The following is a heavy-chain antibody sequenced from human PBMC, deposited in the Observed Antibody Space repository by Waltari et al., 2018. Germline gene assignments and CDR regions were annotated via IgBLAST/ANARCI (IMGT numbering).Heavy chain of an antibody. D-gene: IGHD3-10*01. Sequence: EVQLVQSGAEGKKPGAAVSLACTVSGYTSTDSDMPWVQQARGKGLGWTGLVDPEDGETRYAEKFQGRVSITADTSTDTAYMELSSLRSEDTAVYYCARALWCRELNWFDPWGQGTLVTVSS. CDR1: GYTSTDSD. CDR3: ARALWCRELNWFDP. V-gene: IGHV1-69-2*01. J-gene: IGHJ5*02. CDR2: VDPEDGET.